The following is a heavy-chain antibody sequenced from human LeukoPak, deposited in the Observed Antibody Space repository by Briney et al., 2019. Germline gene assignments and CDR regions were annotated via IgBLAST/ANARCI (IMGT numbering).Heavy chain of an antibody. CDR1: GFTFSNYA. CDR2: ITGSGGNT. J-gene: IGHJ4*02. CDR3: AKWGDYDVLTGYYVSDY. V-gene: IGHV3-23*01. Sequence: GGSLRLSCAASGFTFSNYAMRWVRQAPGKGLVWVSAITGSGGNTYYAESVKGRFMISREDSKTTVFLQMSSLRAEDTAVYYCAKWGDYDVLTGYYVSDYWGQGALVTVSS. D-gene: IGHD3-9*01.